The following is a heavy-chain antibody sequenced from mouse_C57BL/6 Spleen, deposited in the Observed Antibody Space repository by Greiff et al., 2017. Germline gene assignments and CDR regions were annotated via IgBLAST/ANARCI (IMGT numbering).Heavy chain of an antibody. Sequence: VQLQQPGAELVKPGASVKMSCKASGYTFTSYWITWVKQRPGQGLEWIGDIYPGSGSTNYNEKFKSKATLTVDTSSSTAYMQLSSLTSEDSAVYYCARGGYGSSPAWFAYWGQGTLVTVSA. V-gene: IGHV1-55*01. D-gene: IGHD1-1*01. CDR2: IYPGSGST. CDR1: GYTFTSYW. CDR3: ARGGYGSSPAWFAY. J-gene: IGHJ3*01.